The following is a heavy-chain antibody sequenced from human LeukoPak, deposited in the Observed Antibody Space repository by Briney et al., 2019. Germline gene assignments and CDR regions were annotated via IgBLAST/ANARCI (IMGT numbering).Heavy chain of an antibody. CDR1: GFNFSSYS. Sequence: GGSLRLSCAASGFNFSSYSMNWVRQAPGKGLEWVSYISSGSSSIYYADSVKGRFTISRDNAKNSLYLQLNSLRDEDTAVYYCARVVAGIDWFDLWGQGTLVTVSS. CDR3: ARVVAGIDWFDL. V-gene: IGHV3-48*02. CDR2: ISSGSSSI. J-gene: IGHJ5*02. D-gene: IGHD6-19*01.